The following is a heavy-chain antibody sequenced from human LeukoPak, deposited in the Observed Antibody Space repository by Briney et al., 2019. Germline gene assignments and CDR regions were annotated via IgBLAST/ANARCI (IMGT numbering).Heavy chain of an antibody. J-gene: IGHJ4*02. Sequence: ASVKVSCKASGYTFTSYYMHWVRQAPGQGLEWMGIINPSGGSTSYAQKFQGRVTMTRDTSTSTVHMELSSLRSEDTAVYYCARDSDYGSGSYYRPFDYWGQGTLVTVSS. V-gene: IGHV1-46*01. CDR2: INPSGGST. D-gene: IGHD3-10*01. CDR1: GYTFTSYY. CDR3: ARDSDYGSGSYYRPFDY.